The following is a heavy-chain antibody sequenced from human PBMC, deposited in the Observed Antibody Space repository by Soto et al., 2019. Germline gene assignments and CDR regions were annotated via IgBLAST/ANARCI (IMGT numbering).Heavy chain of an antibody. J-gene: IGHJ5*02. CDR3: ARGGIAPRNWFDP. CDR2: IIPIFGTA. CDR1: GGTFSSYA. Sequence: QVQLVQSGAEVKKPGSSVKVSCKASGGTFSSYAISWVRQAPGQGLEWMGGIIPIFGTANYAQKFQGRVTLTADESTSTAYVELSSLRSGDTAVYYCARGGIAPRNWFDPWGQGTLVTVSS. D-gene: IGHD6-13*01. V-gene: IGHV1-69*12.